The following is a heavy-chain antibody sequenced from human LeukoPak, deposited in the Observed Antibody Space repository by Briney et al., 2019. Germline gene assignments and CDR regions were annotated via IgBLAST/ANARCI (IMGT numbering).Heavy chain of an antibody. CDR1: GFTFSDYY. V-gene: IGHV3-11*01. Sequence: GGSLRLSCAASGFTFSDYYMSWIRQAPGKGLEWVSYISSSGSTIYYADSVKGRFTISRDNAKSSLYLQTNSLRAEDTAVYYCARVGYGDYVLGYFDYWGQGTLVTVSS. J-gene: IGHJ4*02. D-gene: IGHD4-17*01. CDR3: ARVGYGDYVLGYFDY. CDR2: ISSSGSTI.